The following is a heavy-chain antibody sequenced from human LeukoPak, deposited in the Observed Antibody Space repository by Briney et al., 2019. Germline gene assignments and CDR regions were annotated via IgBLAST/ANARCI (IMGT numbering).Heavy chain of an antibody. CDR2: INTNTGNP. Sequence: GASVKVSCKASGYTSTSYAMNWVRQAPGQGLEWMGWINTNTGNPTYAQGFTGRFVLSLDTSVSTAYLQISSLKAEDTAVYYCARVHSEQLYYYYYYMDVWGKGTTVTVSS. J-gene: IGHJ6*03. V-gene: IGHV7-4-1*02. D-gene: IGHD5-18*01. CDR1: GYTSTSYA. CDR3: ARVHSEQLYYYYYYMDV.